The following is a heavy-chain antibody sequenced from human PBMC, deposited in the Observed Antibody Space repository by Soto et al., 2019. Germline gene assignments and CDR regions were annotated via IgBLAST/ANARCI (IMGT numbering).Heavy chain of an antibody. CDR3: AREASTPAAINYYYYGMDV. J-gene: IGHJ6*02. V-gene: IGHV3-74*01. CDR1: GFTFSSYW. CDR2: INSDGSST. D-gene: IGHD2-2*01. Sequence: GGSLRLSCAASGFTFSSYWMHWVRQAPGKGLVWVSRINSDGSSTSYADSVKGRFTISRDNAKNTLYLQMNSLRAEDTAVYYCAREASTPAAINYYYYGMDVWGQGTTVTVSS.